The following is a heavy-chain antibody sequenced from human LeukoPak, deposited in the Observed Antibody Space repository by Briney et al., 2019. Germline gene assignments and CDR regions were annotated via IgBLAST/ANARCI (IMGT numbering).Heavy chain of an antibody. J-gene: IGHJ6*04. Sequence: GGSLRLSCAASGFTFSSYSMNWVRQVPGKGLEWVSSISSSSSYIYYADSVKGRFTISRDNAKNSLYLQMNSLRAEDTAVYYCARDGERDIVVVPAAMGRGYYYGMDVWGKGTTVTVSS. CDR2: ISSSSSYI. CDR1: GFTFSSYS. V-gene: IGHV3-21*01. D-gene: IGHD2-2*01. CDR3: ARDGERDIVVVPAAMGRGYYYGMDV.